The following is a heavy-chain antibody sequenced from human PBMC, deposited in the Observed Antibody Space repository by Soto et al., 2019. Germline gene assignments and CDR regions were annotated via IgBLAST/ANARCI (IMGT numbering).Heavy chain of an antibody. CDR2: IYYSGST. Sequence: SETLSLTCTVSGGSISSSSYYWGWIRPPPGKGLEWIGSIYYSGSTYYNPSLKSRVTISVDTSKNQFSLKLSSVTAADTAVYYCARHRYSTSLTHPDYWGQGTLVTVSS. D-gene: IGHD2-2*01. CDR3: ARHRYSTSLTHPDY. J-gene: IGHJ4*02. V-gene: IGHV4-39*01. CDR1: GGSISSSSYY.